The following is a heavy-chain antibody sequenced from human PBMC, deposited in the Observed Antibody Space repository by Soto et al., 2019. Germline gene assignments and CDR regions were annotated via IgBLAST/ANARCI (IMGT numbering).Heavy chain of an antibody. D-gene: IGHD3-16*01. Sequence: QVQLVQSGAEVKKPGSSVKVSCKASGGTFSSYAIRWVRQAPGQGLEWMGGIMPTFGTADYAQKFQGRVTITADESTSTAYMELSSLRSEDTAVYYCARHPHDPPEYYYYYVMDVWGQGTTGTVSS. V-gene: IGHV1-69*12. CDR2: IMPTFGTA. CDR3: ARHPHDPPEYYYYYVMDV. CDR1: GGTFSSYA. J-gene: IGHJ6*02.